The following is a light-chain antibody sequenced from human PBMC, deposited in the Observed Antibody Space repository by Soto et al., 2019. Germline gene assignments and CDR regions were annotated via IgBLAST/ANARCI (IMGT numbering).Light chain of an antibody. CDR1: TSNIGASCD. Sequence: QSVLTQPPSVSGAPGQWVTISCSGSTSNIGASCDVHWYQQLPGTAPRLLIYDNTNRPSGVPDRISGSKSGTSASLAIAGLEAEDEADYYCQSYDSSLSAWVFGGGTKLTVL. V-gene: IGLV1-40*01. CDR2: DNT. J-gene: IGLJ3*02. CDR3: QSYDSSLSAWV.